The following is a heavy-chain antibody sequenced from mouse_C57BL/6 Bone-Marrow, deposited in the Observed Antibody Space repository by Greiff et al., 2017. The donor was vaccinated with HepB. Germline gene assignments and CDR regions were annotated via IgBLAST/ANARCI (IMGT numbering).Heavy chain of an antibody. CDR2: ISNGGGST. CDR1: GFTFSDYY. CDR3: ASDLLWLRQSY. D-gene: IGHD2-2*01. J-gene: IGHJ3*01. Sequence: EVHLVESGGGLVQPGGSLKLSCAASGFTFSDYYMYWVRQTPEKRLEWVAYISNGGGSTYYPDTVKGRFTISRDNAKNTLYLQISRLKSEDTAMYYCASDLLWLRQSYWGQGTLVTVSA. V-gene: IGHV5-12*01.